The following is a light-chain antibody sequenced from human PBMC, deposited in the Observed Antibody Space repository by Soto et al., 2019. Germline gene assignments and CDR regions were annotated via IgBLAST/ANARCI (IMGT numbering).Light chain of an antibody. CDR1: HRVSSSS. CDR3: QQYGSSPLT. V-gene: IGKV3-20*01. J-gene: IGKJ4*01. CDR2: GAS. Sequence: IVLTQSPGTLSLSPGERATLSCRASHRVSSSSLAWYQQKPGQAPRLLIYGASSRATGIPDRFSGSGSGTDFTLTISKLEPEDFAVYYCQQYGSSPLTFAGGTKVEIK.